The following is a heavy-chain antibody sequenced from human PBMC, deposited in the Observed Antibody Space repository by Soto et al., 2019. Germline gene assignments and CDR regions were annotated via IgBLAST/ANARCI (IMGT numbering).Heavy chain of an antibody. CDR2: IIPIFGTA. CDR1: GGTFSSYA. D-gene: IGHD6-13*01. V-gene: IGHV1-69*13. CDR3: ARALAAADSWANWFDP. J-gene: IGHJ5*02. Sequence: ASVKVSCKASGGTFSSYAISWVRQAPGQGLEWMGGIIPIFGTANYAQKFQGRVTITADESTSTAYMELSSLRSEDTAVYYCARALAAADSWANWFDPWGQGXLVTVYS.